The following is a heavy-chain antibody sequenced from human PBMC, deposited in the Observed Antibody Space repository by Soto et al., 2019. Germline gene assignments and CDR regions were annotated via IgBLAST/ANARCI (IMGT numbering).Heavy chain of an antibody. V-gene: IGHV3-23*01. CDR3: AIDNGNFGEGDY. J-gene: IGHJ4*02. D-gene: IGHD3-16*01. CDR2: ISGSGGST. Sequence: GGSLRLSCAASGFTFSSYAMSWVRQAPGKGLEWVSAISGSGGSTYYADSVKGRFTISRDNSKNTLYLQMNSLRAEDAAVYYWAIDNGNFGEGDYWGQGTLVTVSS. CDR1: GFTFSSYA.